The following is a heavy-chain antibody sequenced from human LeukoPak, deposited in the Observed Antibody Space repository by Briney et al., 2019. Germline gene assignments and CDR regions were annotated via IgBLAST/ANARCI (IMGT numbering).Heavy chain of an antibody. CDR2: ISGSGGST. CDR1: GFTFSRYA. D-gene: IGHD3-10*01. J-gene: IGHJ4*02. Sequence: GGSLRLSCAASGFTFSRYAMSWVRQAPGKGLEWVSAISGSGGSTYYADSVKGRFTISRDNSKNTLYLQMSSLRAEDTAVYYCAKGPGSYYPYYSDYWGQGTLVTVSS. V-gene: IGHV3-23*01. CDR3: AKGPGSYYPYYSDY.